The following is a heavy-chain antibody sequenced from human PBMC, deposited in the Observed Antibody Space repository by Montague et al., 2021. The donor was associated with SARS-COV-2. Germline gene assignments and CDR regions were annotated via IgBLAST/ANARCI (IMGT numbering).Heavy chain of an antibody. CDR1: DGSVSAYF. Sequence: SETLSLTCDFSDGSVSAYFRSWVRQLPGKGLEWIGQVDRSGTAHYSPSLQSRLTLSVDTSNNQVSLNLTSVTATDTATYYCARGRDSGTYFGTKYYFQYGRDVWGQGTTVTVSS. J-gene: IGHJ6*02. D-gene: IGHD3-10*01. CDR3: ARGRDSGTYFGTKYYFQYGRDV. CDR2: VDRSGTA. V-gene: IGHV4-34*01.